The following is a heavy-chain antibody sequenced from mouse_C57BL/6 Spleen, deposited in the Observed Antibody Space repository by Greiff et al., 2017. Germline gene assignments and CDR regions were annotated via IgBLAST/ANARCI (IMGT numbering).Heavy chain of an antibody. J-gene: IGHJ2*01. Sequence: DVHLVESGGGLVKPGGSLKLSCAASGFTFSSYAMSWVSQTPEKRLEWVATISDGGSYTYYPDNIKGRITISIDNAKNNLYLQMSHLKSEDAAVYYCARGKDDYCDSSYLDYWGQGTTVTVSS. CDR3: ARGKDDYCDSSYLDY. CDR2: ISDGGSYT. V-gene: IGHV5-4*01. CDR1: GFTFSSYA. D-gene: IGHD1-1*01.